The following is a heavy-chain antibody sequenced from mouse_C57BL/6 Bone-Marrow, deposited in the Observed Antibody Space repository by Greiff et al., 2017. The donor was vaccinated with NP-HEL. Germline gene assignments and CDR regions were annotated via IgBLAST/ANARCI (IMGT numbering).Heavy chain of an antibody. J-gene: IGHJ3*01. CDR1: GYTFTSYW. CDR3: ARYWAWFAY. Sequence: QVQLQQPGAELVKPGASVKLSCKASGYTFTSYWMQWVKQRPGQGLEWIGEIDPSDSYTNYNQKFKGKATLTVDTSSSTAYMQLSSLTSEDSAVYYCARYWAWFAYWGQGTLVTVSA. V-gene: IGHV1-50*01. CDR2: IDPSDSYT. D-gene: IGHD4-1*01.